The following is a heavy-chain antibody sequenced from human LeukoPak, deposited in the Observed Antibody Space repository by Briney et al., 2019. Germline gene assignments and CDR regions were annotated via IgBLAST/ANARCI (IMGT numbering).Heavy chain of an antibody. CDR2: IKSKTDGGTT. CDR1: GFTFSSYA. Sequence: PGGSLRLSCAASGFTFSSYALSWVRQAPGKGLEWVGRIKSKTDGGTTDYAAPVKGRFTISRDDSKNTLYLQMNSLKTEDTAVYYCTTAVRGTLEAFDYWGQGTLVTVSS. J-gene: IGHJ4*02. CDR3: TTAVRGTLEAFDY. D-gene: IGHD3-3*01. V-gene: IGHV3-15*01.